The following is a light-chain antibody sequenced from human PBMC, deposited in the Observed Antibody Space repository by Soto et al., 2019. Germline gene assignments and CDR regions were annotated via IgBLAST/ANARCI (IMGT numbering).Light chain of an antibody. CDR1: QSISSY. Sequence: DIQMTQSPSSLSASVGDRVTITCRASQSISSYLNWYQQKPGKAPKLLIYAASSLQSGVPSRFSGGGSGTDFTLTISSLQPEDFATYYCQQSYSTPQRTFGQGTKVDNK. CDR3: QQSYSTPQRT. V-gene: IGKV1-39*01. J-gene: IGKJ1*01. CDR2: AAS.